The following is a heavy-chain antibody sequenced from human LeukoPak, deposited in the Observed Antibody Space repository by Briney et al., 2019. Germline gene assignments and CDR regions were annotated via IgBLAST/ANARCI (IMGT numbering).Heavy chain of an antibody. CDR1: DYSISSGDYY. J-gene: IGHJ5*02. D-gene: IGHD3-22*01. CDR2: IFHSGST. V-gene: IGHV4-38-2*02. Sequence: SETLSLTCTVSDYSISSGDYYWGWIRQPPGKGLERIGSIFHSGSTYYNPSLKSRVTISVDTSKNQFSLRLSSVTAADTAVYYCARGPMIVVAPPPYWFDPWGQGTLVTVSS. CDR3: ARGPMIVVAPPPYWFDP.